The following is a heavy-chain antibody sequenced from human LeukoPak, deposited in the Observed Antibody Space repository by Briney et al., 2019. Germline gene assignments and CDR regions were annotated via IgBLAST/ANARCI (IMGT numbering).Heavy chain of an antibody. V-gene: IGHV3-53*01. D-gene: IGHD3-22*01. CDR2: LYSGGTV. CDR1: GFTVSSNY. CDR3: AREESYDSSSMWYFDY. Sequence: PGGSLRLSCAASGFTVSSNYMAWVRQAPGKGLEWVSVLYSGGTVYYADCVKGRFTNSRDNSKNTLYLQMNTLRAEDTAVYYCAREESYDSSSMWYFDYWGQGTLVTVSS. J-gene: IGHJ4*02.